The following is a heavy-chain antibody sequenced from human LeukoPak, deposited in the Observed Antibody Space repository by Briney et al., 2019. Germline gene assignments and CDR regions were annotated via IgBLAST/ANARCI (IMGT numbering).Heavy chain of an antibody. J-gene: IGHJ4*02. V-gene: IGHV1-2*02. CDR2: INPNSGGT. CDR1: VYTFTVYY. CDR3: AMLSRGYYFDY. D-gene: IGHD3-22*01. Sequence: GASVKVSCKSSVYTFTVYYMHWVRQAPGQGLEWMGWINPNSGGTNYAQKFQGRVTMTRDTTISTAYMELSRLRSDDPAVYYCAMLSRGYYFDYWGQGTLVTVSS.